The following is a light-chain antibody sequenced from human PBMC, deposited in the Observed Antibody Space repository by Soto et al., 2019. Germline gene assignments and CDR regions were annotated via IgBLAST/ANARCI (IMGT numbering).Light chain of an antibody. Sequence: MGWRHSKSTLSXXVGAXSILXXRXGQSVGGSFLAWYQQIPGHAPRLLIYNTSYRATGIPDRFSDSGSGTDYNLTISRLDPEDIAVYYCQQYHIWPRSFAQGTKVDTK. CDR1: QSVGGSF. CDR2: NTS. J-gene: IGKJ1*01. V-gene: IGKV3-20*01. CDR3: QQYHIWPRS.